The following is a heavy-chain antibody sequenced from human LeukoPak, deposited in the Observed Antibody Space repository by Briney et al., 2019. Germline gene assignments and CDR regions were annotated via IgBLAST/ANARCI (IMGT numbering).Heavy chain of an antibody. CDR1: GFTFSSYG. CDR3: AEEFARYYDSSGYSIDY. Sequence: GGSLRLSCAASGFTFSSYGMHWVRQAPGKGLEWVAVISYDGSNKYYADSVKGRFTISRDNSKNTLYLQMNSLRAEDTAVYYCAEEFARYYDSSGYSIDYWGQGTLVTVSS. D-gene: IGHD3-22*01. V-gene: IGHV3-30*18. CDR2: ISYDGSNK. J-gene: IGHJ4*02.